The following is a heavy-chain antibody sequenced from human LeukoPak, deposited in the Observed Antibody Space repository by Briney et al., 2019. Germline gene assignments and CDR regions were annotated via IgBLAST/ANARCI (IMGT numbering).Heavy chain of an antibody. CDR1: GYTFTGYY. J-gene: IGHJ3*02. CDR3: AGEDNSSGYRPFDI. V-gene: IGHV1-2*06. CDR2: INPNNGGT. D-gene: IGHD3-22*01. Sequence: GASVKVSCKASGYTFTGYYIHWVRQAPGQGLEWMGRINPNNGGTNYAQKFQGRVTMTRDMSMSTAHMELSRLRSDDTAVYYCAGEDNSSGYRPFDIWGQGTMVTVPS.